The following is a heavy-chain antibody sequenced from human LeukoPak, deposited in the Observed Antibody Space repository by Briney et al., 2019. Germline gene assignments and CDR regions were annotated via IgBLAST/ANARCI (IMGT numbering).Heavy chain of an antibody. CDR1: GYTFTSYY. D-gene: IGHD3-22*01. J-gene: IGHJ5*02. CDR3: AKANKPYYDSSGYYYDFDP. Sequence: ASVKVSCKASGYTFTSYYMHWVRQAPGQGLEWMGIINPSGGSTSYAQKFQGRVTMTRDMSTSTVYMELSSLRSEDTAVYYCAKANKPYYDSSGYYYDFDPWGQGTLVTVSS. CDR2: INPSGGST. V-gene: IGHV1-46*01.